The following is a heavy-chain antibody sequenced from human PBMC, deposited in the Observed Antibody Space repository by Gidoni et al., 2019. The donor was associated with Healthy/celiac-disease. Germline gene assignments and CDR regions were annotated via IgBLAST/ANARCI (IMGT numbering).Heavy chain of an antibody. J-gene: IGHJ4*02. Sequence: QVQLQQWGAGLFKPSETLSLTCAVYGGSFSGYYWSWIRQPPGKGLGRVGEINHSGSTNYNPSLKSRVTISVDTSKNQFSLKLSSVTAADTAVYYCARGGIAAAGTPFDYWGQGTLVTVSS. CDR2: INHSGST. CDR1: GGSFSGYY. CDR3: ARGGIAAAGTPFDY. D-gene: IGHD6-13*01. V-gene: IGHV4-34*01.